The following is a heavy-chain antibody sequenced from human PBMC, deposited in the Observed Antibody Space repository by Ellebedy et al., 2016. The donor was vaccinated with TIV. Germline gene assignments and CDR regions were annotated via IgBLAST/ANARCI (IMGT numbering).Heavy chain of an antibody. CDR3: ARGFYEKFDP. J-gene: IGHJ5*02. V-gene: IGHV1-18*04. Sequence: ASVKVSCKASGSTFTRHGISWVRQAPGQGLEWLGWISAYTGNTNYPQTLQGRVTVSTDTSTDTAYMELRSLRSDDTAVYYCARGFYEKFDPWGQGTLVTVSS. CDR1: GSTFTRHG. CDR2: ISAYTGNT. D-gene: IGHD2/OR15-2a*01.